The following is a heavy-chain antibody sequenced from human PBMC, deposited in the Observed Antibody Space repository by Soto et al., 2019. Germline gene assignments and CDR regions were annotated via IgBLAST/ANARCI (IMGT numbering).Heavy chain of an antibody. CDR1: GFTFSIYA. Sequence: GALRLSCAASGFTFSIYAMSWVRQAPGKGLEWVSAISGSGGSTYYADSVKGRFTISRDNSKNTLYLQMNSLRAEDTAVYYCXKVGGGSGSYYYYGMDVWGQGTTVTVSS. V-gene: IGHV3-23*01. CDR2: ISGSGGST. D-gene: IGHD3-10*01. CDR3: XKVGGGSGSYYYYGMDV. J-gene: IGHJ6*02.